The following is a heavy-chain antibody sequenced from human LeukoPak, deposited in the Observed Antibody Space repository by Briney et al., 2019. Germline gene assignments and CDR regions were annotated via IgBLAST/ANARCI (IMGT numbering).Heavy chain of an antibody. D-gene: IGHD6-13*01. V-gene: IGHV3-15*01. J-gene: IGHJ4*02. CDR3: TVRSSI. CDR2: IKSKDDGETI. Sequence: GGSLSLSCVASGITFRSYWMSWIRQAPGKGLEWVARIKSKDDGETIDYNAPVKGRFTISRDDSKNTLYLEMNSLKNEDTAMYYCTVRSSIWSQGTLVTVSS. CDR1: GITFRSYW.